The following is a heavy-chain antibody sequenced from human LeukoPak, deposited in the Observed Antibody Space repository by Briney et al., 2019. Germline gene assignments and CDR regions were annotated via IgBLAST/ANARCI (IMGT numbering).Heavy chain of an antibody. CDR2: INHSGST. D-gene: IGHD6-19*01. Sequence: SETLSLTCAVSGGSFSGYYWSWIRQPPGKGLEWIGEINHSGSTNYNPSLKSRVTISVDTSKNQFSLKLSSVTAADTAVYYCARVGAARAVAGTWSLDYWGQGTLVTVSS. V-gene: IGHV4-34*01. CDR3: ARVGAARAVAGTWSLDY. J-gene: IGHJ4*02. CDR1: GGSFSGYY.